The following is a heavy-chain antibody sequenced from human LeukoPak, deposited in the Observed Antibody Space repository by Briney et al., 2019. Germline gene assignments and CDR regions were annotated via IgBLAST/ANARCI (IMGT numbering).Heavy chain of an antibody. J-gene: IGHJ3*02. CDR2: IKQDGSEK. Sequence: GGSLRLSCAASGFTFSSYWMSWARQAPGKGLEWVANIKQDGSEKYYVDSVKGRFTISRDNAKNSLYLQMNSLRAEDTAVYYCARDDYYYYDSSGSPDAFDIWGQGTMVTVSS. CDR3: ARDDYYYYDSSGSPDAFDI. D-gene: IGHD3-22*01. V-gene: IGHV3-7*01. CDR1: GFTFSSYW.